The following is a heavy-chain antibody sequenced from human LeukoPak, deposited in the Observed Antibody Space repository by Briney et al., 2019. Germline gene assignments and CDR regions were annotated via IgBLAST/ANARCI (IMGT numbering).Heavy chain of an antibody. CDR1: GGSFSGYY. Sequence: PSETLSLTCAVYGGSFSGYYWSWIRQPPGKGLEWIGEINHSGSTNYNPSLKSRVTISVDTSKNQFSLKLSSVTAADTAVYYCARGPRAEAGHLYSSGWDLAPAAFDYWGQGTLVTVSS. CDR3: ARGPRAEAGHLYSSGWDLAPAAFDY. J-gene: IGHJ4*02. V-gene: IGHV4-34*01. CDR2: INHSGST. D-gene: IGHD6-19*01.